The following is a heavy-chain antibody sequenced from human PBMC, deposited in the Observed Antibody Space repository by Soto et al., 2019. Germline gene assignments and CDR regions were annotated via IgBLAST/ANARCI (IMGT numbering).Heavy chain of an antibody. CDR2: IFYSGTT. Sequence: PSRGLEWIGYIFYSGTTNYNPSLKSRVTMSLHTSKNQFSLKLTSVTAADTAVYYCARFFMPFDYNTSGKSDSAYWRHGTLVTVSS. J-gene: IGHJ4*01. V-gene: IGHV4-59*13. D-gene: IGHD3-22*01. CDR3: ARFFMPFDYNTSGKSDSAY.